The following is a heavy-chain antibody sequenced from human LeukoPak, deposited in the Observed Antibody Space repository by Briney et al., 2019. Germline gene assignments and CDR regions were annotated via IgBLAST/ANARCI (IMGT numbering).Heavy chain of an antibody. V-gene: IGHV4-61*02. CDR1: GGSISSGNYY. CDR2: IYTSGST. J-gene: IGHJ4*02. D-gene: IGHD3-22*01. Sequence: SETLSLTCTVSGGSISSGNYYWSWIRQPAGKGLEWIGRIYTSGSTNYNPSLKSRVTISVDTSKNQFSLKLSSVTAADTAVYYCARGPETYYYDSSGYYYFDYWGQGTLVTVSS. CDR3: ARGPETYYYDSSGYYYFDY.